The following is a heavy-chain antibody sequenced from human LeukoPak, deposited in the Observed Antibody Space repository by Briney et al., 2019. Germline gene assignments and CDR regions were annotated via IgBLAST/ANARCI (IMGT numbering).Heavy chain of an antibody. CDR1: GFIFGSHG. D-gene: IGHD1-26*01. J-gene: IGHJ6*03. CDR2: ISSDGSNK. V-gene: IGHV3-30*18. Sequence: PGGSLRLSCTTSGFIFGSHGMHWVRQAPGKGLEWVAVISSDGSNKYYADSVKGRFTISRDNSKNTLYLQMNSLRAEDTAVYYCAKDSGSYYYYYYMDVWGKGTTVTVSS. CDR3: AKDSGSYYYYYYMDV.